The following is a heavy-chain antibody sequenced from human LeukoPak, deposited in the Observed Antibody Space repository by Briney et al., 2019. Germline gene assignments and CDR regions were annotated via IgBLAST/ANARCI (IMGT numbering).Heavy chain of an antibody. V-gene: IGHV1-18*01. CDR1: GYTFTSYD. D-gene: IGHD6-13*01. CDR2: ISTYNGRT. CDR3: ARQGGSAWYTFDY. J-gene: IGHJ4*02. Sequence: ASVKVSCKTSGYTFTSYDINWVRQAPGQGLEWMGWISTYNGRTNYSQKVQGRVTMVTDTSTDTAYMEVRSLRPDDTAIYYCARQGGSAWYTFDYWGQGTLVTVSS.